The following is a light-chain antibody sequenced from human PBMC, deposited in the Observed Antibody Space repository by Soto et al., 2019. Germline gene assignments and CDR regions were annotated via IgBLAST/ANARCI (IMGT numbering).Light chain of an antibody. Sequence: QAVVTQPPSASGTPGQRVTISCSGSSSNIGSNTVNWYQQLPGTAPKLLIYSNNQQPSGVPDRFSGSKSGTSASLAISGLQSEDEADYYCAAWDDSLNGRVFGGGTKLTVL. CDR1: SSNIGSNT. CDR3: AAWDDSLNGRV. CDR2: SNN. V-gene: IGLV1-44*01. J-gene: IGLJ3*02.